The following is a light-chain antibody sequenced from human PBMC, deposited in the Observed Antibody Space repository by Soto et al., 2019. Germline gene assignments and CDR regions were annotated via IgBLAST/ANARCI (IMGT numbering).Light chain of an antibody. J-gene: IGKJ4*01. CDR1: QGISSY. V-gene: IGKV1-8*01. CDR2: AAS. CDR3: QQANSFPLT. Sequence: AIRMTQSPSSLSASTGYRVTITCRASQGISSYLAWYQQKPGKAPKLLIYAASTLQSGVPSRFSGGGSGTDFTLTISSLQPEDFATYYCQQANSFPLTFGGGTKVDIK.